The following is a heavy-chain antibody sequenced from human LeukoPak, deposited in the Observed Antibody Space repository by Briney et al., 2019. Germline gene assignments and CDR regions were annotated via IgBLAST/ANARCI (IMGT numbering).Heavy chain of an antibody. J-gene: IGHJ4*02. V-gene: IGHV3-15*01. CDR2: IKTAGGTP. CDR1: GFTFSEAW. CDR3: QGLPAG. Sequence: GGSLRLSCAASGFTFSEAWMSWVRQAPGKGLEWVGLIKTAGGTPDYAAPVKGRFTISRDDSKNTLYLQMNSLKVEDTAVYFCQGLPAGWGQGTLVLVT. D-gene: IGHD2-2*01.